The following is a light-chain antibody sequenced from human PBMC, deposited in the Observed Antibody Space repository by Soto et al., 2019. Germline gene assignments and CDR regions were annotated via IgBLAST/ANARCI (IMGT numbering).Light chain of an antibody. CDR1: QSVSSSY. CDR3: QQYGSSPRT. V-gene: IGKV3-20*01. J-gene: IGKJ1*01. Sequence: EIVLTQSPGTLSLSPGERATLSCRASQSVSSSYLAWYQQKPGQAPRLLIYDASSRATGIPDRFSGSVSGTDVTLTSRRRGPEECAVCYCQQYGSSPRTFGQGTKVEIK. CDR2: DAS.